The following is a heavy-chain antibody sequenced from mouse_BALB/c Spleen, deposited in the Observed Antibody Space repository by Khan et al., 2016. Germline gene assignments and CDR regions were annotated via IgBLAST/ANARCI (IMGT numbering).Heavy chain of an antibody. CDR2: FYPLSGSI. Sequence: QVQLLQSGAGLVKPGASVKLSCKASGYTFTEYIIHWVKQRSGQGLEWIGWFYPLSGSIKYNEKFKDKAPLTADKSSSTVYMALSRLTSEDSAALFWARQDGNPPYAMDYWGQGTSVTVSA. CDR3: ARQDGNPPYAMDY. J-gene: IGHJ4*01. CDR1: GYTFTEYI. D-gene: IGHD4-1*01. V-gene: IGHV1-62-2*01.